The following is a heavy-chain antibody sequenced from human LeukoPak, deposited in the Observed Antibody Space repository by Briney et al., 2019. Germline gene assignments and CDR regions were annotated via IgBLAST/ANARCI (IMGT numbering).Heavy chain of an antibody. CDR3: ANLGGHSRSSGFDPYYYYYYMDV. D-gene: IGHD6-6*01. CDR1: GFTFSSYS. V-gene: IGHV3-48*01. Sequence: GGSLRLSCAASGFTFSSYSMNWVRQAPGKGLEWVSYISSSSSTIYYADSVKGRFTISRDNSKNTLYLQMNSLRAEDTAVYYCANLGGHSRSSGFDPYYYYYYMDVWGKGTTVTVSS. J-gene: IGHJ6*03. CDR2: ISSSSSTI.